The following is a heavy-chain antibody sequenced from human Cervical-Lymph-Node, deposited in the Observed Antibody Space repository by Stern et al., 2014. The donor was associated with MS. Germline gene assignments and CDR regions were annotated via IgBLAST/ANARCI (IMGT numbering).Heavy chain of an antibody. CDR2: INTSGDTI. D-gene: IGHD2-15*01. J-gene: IGHJ6*02. V-gene: IGHV3-11*01. Sequence: VQLEESGGGLVKPGGSLRLSCAASRITFSHYYMSWIRQAPGKGLEWLSYINTSGDTIYYADSVKGRFTISRDNAKNSLYLQMNSLRAEDTAVYYCARYCSGGSCYFHGLDVWGQGTTVTVSS. CDR3: ARYCSGGSCYFHGLDV. CDR1: RITFSHYY.